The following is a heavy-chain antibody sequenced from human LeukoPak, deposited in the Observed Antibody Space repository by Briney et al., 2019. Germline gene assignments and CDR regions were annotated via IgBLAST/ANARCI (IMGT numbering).Heavy chain of an antibody. CDR3: ARYSSSWPTRYNWFDP. Sequence: SETLSLTCAVYGGSLSGYYWSWIRQPPGKGLEWIGEINHSGSTNYNPSLKSRVTISVDTPKNQFSLKLSSVTAADTAVYYCARYSSSWPTRYNWFDPWGQGTLVTVSS. CDR2: INHSGST. D-gene: IGHD6-13*01. J-gene: IGHJ5*02. V-gene: IGHV4-34*01. CDR1: GGSLSGYY.